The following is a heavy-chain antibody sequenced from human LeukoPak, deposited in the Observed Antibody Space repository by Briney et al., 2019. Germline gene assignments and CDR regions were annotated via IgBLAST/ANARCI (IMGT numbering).Heavy chain of an antibody. V-gene: IGHV4-4*07. J-gene: IGHJ6*03. CDR1: GGSISIYY. CDR2: IYTSGST. Sequence: SETLSLTCTVSGGSISIYYWSWIRQPAGKGLEWIGRIYTSGSTNYNPSLKSRVTMSVDTSKNQFSLKLGSVTAADTGVYYCERSYYYYMDVWGKGTTVTISS. CDR3: ERSYYYYMDV.